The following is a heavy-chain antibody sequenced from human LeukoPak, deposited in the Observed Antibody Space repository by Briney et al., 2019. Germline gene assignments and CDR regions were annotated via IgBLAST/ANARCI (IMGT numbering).Heavy chain of an antibody. J-gene: IGHJ4*02. CDR3: AKDLVAGYYYGSGSSVGYYFDY. CDR2: ISGSGGST. D-gene: IGHD3-10*01. CDR1: GFTFSSYA. Sequence: GGSLRLSCAASGFTFSSYAMSWVRQAPGKGLEWVSAISGSGGSTYYADSVKGRFTISRDNSKNTLYLQMNSLRAEDTAVYYCAKDLVAGYYYGSGSSVGYYFDYWGRGTLVTVSS. V-gene: IGHV3-23*01.